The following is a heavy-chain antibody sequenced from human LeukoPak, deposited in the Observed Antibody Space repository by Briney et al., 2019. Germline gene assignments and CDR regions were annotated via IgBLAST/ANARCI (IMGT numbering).Heavy chain of an antibody. V-gene: IGHV3-9*01. Sequence: GRSLRLSCAASGFTFDDYAMHWVRQAPGKGLEWVSGISWNSGSIDYADSVKGRFTISRDNARNSLYLQMNRLRAEDTALYYCAKGRVAAAGRFDYWGQGTLVTVSS. J-gene: IGHJ4*02. CDR2: ISWNSGSI. CDR1: GFTFDDYA. D-gene: IGHD6-13*01. CDR3: AKGRVAAAGRFDY.